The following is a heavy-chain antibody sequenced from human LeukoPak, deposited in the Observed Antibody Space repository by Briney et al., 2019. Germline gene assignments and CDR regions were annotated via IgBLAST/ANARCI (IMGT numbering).Heavy chain of an antibody. J-gene: IGHJ6*03. V-gene: IGHV1-2*02. CDR2: INPNSGGT. D-gene: IGHD3-3*01. Sequence: ASVKVSCKASGYTFTGYYMHWVRQAPGQGLEWMGWINPNSGGTNYAQKLQGRVTMTRDTSISTAYMELSRLRSDDTAVYYCARGSDWSGYPFYYMDVWGKGTTVTVSS. CDR1: GYTFTGYY. CDR3: ARGSDWSGYPFYYMDV.